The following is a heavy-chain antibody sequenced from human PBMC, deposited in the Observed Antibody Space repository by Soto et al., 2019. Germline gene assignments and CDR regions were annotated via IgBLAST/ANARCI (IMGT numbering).Heavy chain of an antibody. CDR2: IYYSGST. Sequence: SETLSLTCTVSGGSISSSSYYWGWIRQPPGKGLEWIGSIYYSGSTYYNPSLKSRVTISVDTSKSQFSLKLSSVTAADTAVYYCARRGSGFGNWFDPWGQGTLVTVSS. V-gene: IGHV4-39*01. CDR1: GGSISSSSYY. J-gene: IGHJ5*02. CDR3: ARRGSGFGNWFDP. D-gene: IGHD6-19*01.